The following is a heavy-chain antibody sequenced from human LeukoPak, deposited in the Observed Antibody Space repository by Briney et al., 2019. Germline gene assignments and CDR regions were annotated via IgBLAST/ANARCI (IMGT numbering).Heavy chain of an antibody. D-gene: IGHD5/OR15-5a*01. CDR3: ARGGVYGGYNLFVP. V-gene: IGHV4-59*01. J-gene: IGHJ5*02. CDR2: IYYSGST. Sequence: PSETLSLTCIVSGGSISRDYGSWIRQPPGKGLEWIGYIYYSGSTNYNPSLKSRVTISVDTSKNQFSLKVDSVTAADTAIYYCARGGVYGGYNLFVPWGQGILVTVSS. CDR1: GGSISRDY.